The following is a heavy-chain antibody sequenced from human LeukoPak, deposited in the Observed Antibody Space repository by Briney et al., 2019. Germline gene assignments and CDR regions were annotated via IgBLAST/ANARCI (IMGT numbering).Heavy chain of an antibody. D-gene: IGHD3-22*01. CDR1: GSTFSSYA. J-gene: IGHJ4*02. CDR3: AKRHLNYYDSSGYRTYYFDY. CDR2: ISDSGTST. Sequence: GGSLRLSCAASGSTFSSYAMSWVRQAPGKGLEWVSSISDSGTSTFYADSVKGRFTISRDNSKNTLYLQMNSLRVEDTALYYCAKRHLNYYDSSGYRTYYFDYWGQGTLVTVSS. V-gene: IGHV3-23*01.